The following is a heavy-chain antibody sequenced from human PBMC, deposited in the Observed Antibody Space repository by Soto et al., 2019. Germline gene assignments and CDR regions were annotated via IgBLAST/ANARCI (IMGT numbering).Heavy chain of an antibody. CDR2: IYHSGST. Sequence: SETLSLTCAVSGGSISSSNWWSWVRQPPGKGLEWIGEIYHSGSTNYNPSLKSRVTISVDKSKNQFSLKLSSVTAADTAVYYCATYTANYYGSGSSYSTHPHDAFDIWGQGTMVTVSS. V-gene: IGHV4-4*02. CDR3: ATYTANYYGSGSSYSTHPHDAFDI. D-gene: IGHD3-10*01. CDR1: GGSISSSNW. J-gene: IGHJ3*02.